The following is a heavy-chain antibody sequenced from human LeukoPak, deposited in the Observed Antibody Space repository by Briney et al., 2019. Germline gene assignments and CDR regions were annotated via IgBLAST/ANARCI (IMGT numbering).Heavy chain of an antibody. V-gene: IGHV3-23*01. CDR3: ARELH. J-gene: IGHJ4*02. Sequence: GGSLRLSCAAFGFTFTTYAMSWVRQAPGKGLEWVSVISSSGGTTYHADSVKGRFTISRDNSKNTLYLQMNSLGAEDTAVYYCARELHLGQGTLVTVSS. CDR2: ISSSGGTT. CDR1: GFTFTTYA.